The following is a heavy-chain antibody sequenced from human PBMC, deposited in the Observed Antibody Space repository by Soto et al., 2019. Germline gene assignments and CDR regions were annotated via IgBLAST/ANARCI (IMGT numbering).Heavy chain of an antibody. CDR1: GYTFTSYD. D-gene: IGHD4-17*01. V-gene: IGHV1-8*01. J-gene: IGHJ4*02. Sequence: QVQLVQSGAKVKKPGSSVKVACKASGYTFTSYDINWVRQATRQGFEWMGVMNPNSGNTGYAQKFQGRVTLTRKTSISTAYMELRSLRSEDTAVYYCARTIYGDNVDYWCQGTLVTVSS. CDR2: MNPNSGNT. CDR3: ARTIYGDNVDY.